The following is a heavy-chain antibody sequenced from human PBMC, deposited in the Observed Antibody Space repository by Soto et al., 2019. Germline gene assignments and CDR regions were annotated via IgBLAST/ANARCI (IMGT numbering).Heavy chain of an antibody. CDR2: IYSSGST. D-gene: IGHD5-12*01. CDR3: ARDSLALFDS. V-gene: IGHV4-61*01. CDR1: DGSVSSGSYY. Sequence: SQTLSLTCTVSDGSVSSGSYYWTLIRQPPGKGLEWIGYIYSSGSTLYNPSLKSRVIISVDTSMNQFSLKLSSVTAADTDVYYCARDSLALFDSWGQGTLVTVSS. J-gene: IGHJ4*02.